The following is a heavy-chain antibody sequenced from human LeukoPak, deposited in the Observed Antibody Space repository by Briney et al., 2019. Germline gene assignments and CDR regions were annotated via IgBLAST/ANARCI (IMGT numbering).Heavy chain of an antibody. D-gene: IGHD2-2*01. Sequence: SETLSLTCTFSGVSISSYYWSWIRQPPGKGLEWIGYIYYSGSTNYNPSLKSRVTISVDTSKNQFSLKLSSVTAADTAVYYCARDSQYCTSTSCYFDYWGQGTLVTVSS. CDR1: GVSISSYY. CDR3: ARDSQYCTSTSCYFDY. V-gene: IGHV4-59*01. J-gene: IGHJ4*02. CDR2: IYYSGST.